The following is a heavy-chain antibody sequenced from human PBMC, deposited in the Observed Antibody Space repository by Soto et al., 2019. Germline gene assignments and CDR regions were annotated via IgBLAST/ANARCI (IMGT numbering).Heavy chain of an antibody. CDR2: IYYSGTT. CDR1: GGSISSYY. J-gene: IGHJ6*02. CDR3: ARLSSWAPTSVYYYGMDV. V-gene: IGHV4-59*01. Sequence: PSETLSLTCTVSGGSISSYYWSWIRQPPGKGLEWIGYIYYSGTTNYIPSLKSRVTISVDTSKNQFSLKLSSVTAADTAVYYCARLSSWAPTSVYYYGMDVWGQGTPVTVS. D-gene: IGHD6-13*01.